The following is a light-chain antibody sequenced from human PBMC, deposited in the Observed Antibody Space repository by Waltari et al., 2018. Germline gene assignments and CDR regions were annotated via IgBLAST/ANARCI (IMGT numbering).Light chain of an antibody. J-gene: IGLJ1*01. Sequence: QSALTQPASVSGSPGQPISISCTGSTRHVGAYYLFSWYQHRPGKAPKPIIYDGSERPSGVSNRFSGSKSGNTASLTISGLQVDDEADYYCCSYAGRIPYVFGTGTTVTVL. CDR2: DGS. V-gene: IGLV2-23*01. CDR3: CSYAGRIPYV. CDR1: TRHVGAYYL.